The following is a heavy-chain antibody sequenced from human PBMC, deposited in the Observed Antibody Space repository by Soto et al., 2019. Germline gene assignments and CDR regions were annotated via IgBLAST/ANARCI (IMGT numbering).Heavy chain of an antibody. CDR3: ARMRIKTVVPAAMWVGPHPNHYYMDV. D-gene: IGHD2-2*01. Sequence: QVTLKESGPVLVKPTETLTLTCTVSGFSLSNARMGVSWIRQPPGKALEWLAHIFSNDEKSYSTSLKSRLTISKDTSKSQVVLTMTNMDPVDTATYYCARMRIKTVVPAAMWVGPHPNHYYMDVWGKGTTVTVSS. CDR2: IFSNDEK. V-gene: IGHV2-26*01. CDR1: GFSLSNARMG. J-gene: IGHJ6*03.